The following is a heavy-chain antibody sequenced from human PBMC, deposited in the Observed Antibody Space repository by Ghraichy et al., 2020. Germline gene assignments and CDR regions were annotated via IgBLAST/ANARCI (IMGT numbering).Heavy chain of an antibody. Sequence: LSLTCAASGFTFDDYAMHWVRQAPGKGLEWVSGISWNSGSIGYADSVKGRFTISRDNAKNSLYLQMNSLRAEDTALYYCAKDRYYDFWSSNWFDPWGQGTLVTVSS. CDR2: ISWNSGSI. D-gene: IGHD3-3*01. J-gene: IGHJ5*02. CDR3: AKDRYYDFWSSNWFDP. V-gene: IGHV3-9*01. CDR1: GFTFDDYA.